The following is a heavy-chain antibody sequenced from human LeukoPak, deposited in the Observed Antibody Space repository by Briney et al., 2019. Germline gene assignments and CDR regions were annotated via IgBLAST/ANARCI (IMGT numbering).Heavy chain of an antibody. V-gene: IGHV3-48*04. Sequence: GGSLRLSCAASGFTFSSYSMSWIRQAPGKGLEWVSYISNSGSNIYYADSVKGRFTISRDNAKNSLYLQMNSLRAEDTAVYFCARSGSTTYYTNWGQGTLVTVSS. CDR2: ISNSGSNI. D-gene: IGHD2-2*02. J-gene: IGHJ4*02. CDR3: ARSGSTTYYTN. CDR1: GFTFSSYS.